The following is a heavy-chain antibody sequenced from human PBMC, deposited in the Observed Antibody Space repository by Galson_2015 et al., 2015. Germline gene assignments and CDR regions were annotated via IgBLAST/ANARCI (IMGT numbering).Heavy chain of an antibody. Sequence: SVKVSCKASGGSFSSYSISWVRQAPGQGLEWMGGITPYFGTANYAQKFHARVTITADKSTSTAYMEVRSLRSEDTAVYYCARASQDCSGAICPYTYWGQGTLVTVPS. V-gene: IGHV1-69*06. D-gene: IGHD2-15*01. CDR3: ARASQDCSGAICPYTY. J-gene: IGHJ4*02. CDR2: ITPYFGTA. CDR1: GGSFSSYS.